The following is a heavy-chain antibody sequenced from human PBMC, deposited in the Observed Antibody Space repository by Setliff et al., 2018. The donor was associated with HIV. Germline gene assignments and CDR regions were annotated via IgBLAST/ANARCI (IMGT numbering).Heavy chain of an antibody. CDR3: ARDDRCSGDTCYYY. CDR1: GGSISIGGYY. V-gene: IGHV4-31*03. CDR2: IYHNGST. J-gene: IGHJ4*02. Sequence: SETLSLTCTVSGGSISIGGYYWGWIRQHPGKGLEWIGYIYHNGSTYYNPSLNSRVTISVDTSKNHFSLRLTSVAATDTAVYYCARDDRCSGDTCYYYWGQGALVTVS. D-gene: IGHD2-15*01.